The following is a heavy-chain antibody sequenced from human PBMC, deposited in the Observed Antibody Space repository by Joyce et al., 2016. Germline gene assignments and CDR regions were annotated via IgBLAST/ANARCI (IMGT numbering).Heavy chain of an antibody. CDR1: GFTFDYYA. V-gene: IGHV3-23*01. D-gene: IGHD3-16*01. CDR3: AKEIWGSFYYGMDV. J-gene: IGHJ6*02. CDR2: ISGSGGNT. Sequence: EVQLLESGGGLAQRGGSLRLSCAASGFTFDYYAMNWVRHAPGKGLEWVSTISGSGGNTYYADSVKGRFTISRDNSNNTLYLQMNSLRVEDTAIYYCAKEIWGSFYYGMDVWGQGTTVTVSS.